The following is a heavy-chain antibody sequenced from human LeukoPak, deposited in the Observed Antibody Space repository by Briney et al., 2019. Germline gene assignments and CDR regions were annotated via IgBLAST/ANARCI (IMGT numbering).Heavy chain of an antibody. CDR2: IYYSGST. J-gene: IGHJ3*02. D-gene: IGHD6-19*01. Sequence: SETLSLTCTVSGGFVSSGTYYWSWIRQPPGKGLEWIGYIYYSGSTNYNPSLKSRVTISVDTSKNQFSLKLSSVTAADTAVYYCARRQWPRGGFDIWGQGTMVTVSS. V-gene: IGHV4-61*01. CDR1: GGFVSSGTYY. CDR3: ARRQWPRGGFDI.